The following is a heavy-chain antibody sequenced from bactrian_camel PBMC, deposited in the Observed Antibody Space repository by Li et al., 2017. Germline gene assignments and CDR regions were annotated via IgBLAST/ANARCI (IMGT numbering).Heavy chain of an antibody. Sequence: HVQLVESGGGLVQPGVSLRLPCAASGFTFSSYVMSWVRQAPGKEREFVSRCNRDGTINYADHVKGRFTASRDNAKNTVYLKMNSLKPEDTAIYYCKAESLWNWCPTTRWGQGTQVTVS. CDR1: GFTFSSYV. D-gene: IGHD7*01. J-gene: IGHJ4*01. CDR2: CNRDGTI. V-gene: IGHV3S53*01. CDR3: KAESLWNWCPTTR.